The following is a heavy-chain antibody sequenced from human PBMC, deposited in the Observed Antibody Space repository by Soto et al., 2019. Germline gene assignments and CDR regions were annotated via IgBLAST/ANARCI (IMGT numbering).Heavy chain of an antibody. CDR2: ISSSSSYI. Sequence: EVQLVESGGGLVKPGGSLRLSCAASGFTFSSYSMNWVRQAPGKGLEWVSSISSSSSYIYYADSVKGRFTISRDNAKNSLYLQMYSLRAEDTAVYYCASFVGRDAFDIWGQGTMVTVSS. D-gene: IGHD2-21*01. V-gene: IGHV3-21*01. CDR1: GFTFSSYS. CDR3: ASFVGRDAFDI. J-gene: IGHJ3*02.